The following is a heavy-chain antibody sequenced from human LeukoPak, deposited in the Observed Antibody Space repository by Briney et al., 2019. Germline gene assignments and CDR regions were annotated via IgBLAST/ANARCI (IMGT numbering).Heavy chain of an antibody. CDR1: GGTFSSYA. CDR2: IIPILGIA. V-gene: IGHV1-69*04. CDR3: ARAYKLGGDAFDI. Sequence: ASVKVSCKASGGTFSSYAISWVRQAPGQGLEWMGRIIPILGIANYAQKFQGRVTITADKSTSTAYMELSSLRSEDTAVYYCARAYKLGGDAFDIWGQGTMVTVSS. J-gene: IGHJ3*02. D-gene: IGHD7-27*01.